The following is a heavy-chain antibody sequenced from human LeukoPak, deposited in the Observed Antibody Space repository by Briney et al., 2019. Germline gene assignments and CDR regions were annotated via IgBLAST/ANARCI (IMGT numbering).Heavy chain of an antibody. CDR3: ASILRKYLAY. J-gene: IGHJ4*02. D-gene: IGHD2-2*02. Sequence: ASVKVSCKASGGTFSSYAISWVRQAPGQGLEWMGRIIPILGIANYAQKFQGRVTITADKSTSTAYMELNSLRAEDTAVYYCASILRKYLAYWGQGTLVTVSS. V-gene: IGHV1-69*04. CDR1: GGTFSSYA. CDR2: IIPILGIA.